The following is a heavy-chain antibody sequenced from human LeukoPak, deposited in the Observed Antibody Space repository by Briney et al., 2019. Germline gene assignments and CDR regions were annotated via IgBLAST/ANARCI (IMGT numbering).Heavy chain of an antibody. J-gene: IGHJ5*02. Sequence: SETLSLTCAVYGGSFSGYYWSWIRQPPGKGLEWIGEINHSGSTNYNPSLKSRVTISVDTSKNQFSLKMSSVTAADTAVYYCARGRDYGDYGGPRWFDPWGQGTLVTVSS. D-gene: IGHD4-17*01. V-gene: IGHV4-34*01. CDR2: INHSGST. CDR3: ARGRDYGDYGGPRWFDP. CDR1: GGSFSGYY.